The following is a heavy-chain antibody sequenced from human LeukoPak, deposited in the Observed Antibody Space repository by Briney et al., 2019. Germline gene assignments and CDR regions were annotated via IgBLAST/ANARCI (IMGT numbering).Heavy chain of an antibody. D-gene: IGHD3-10*01. J-gene: IGHJ4*02. Sequence: SVKVSCKASGYTFTSYAISWVRQAPGQGLDWMGGIIPILGTANYAQKFQGRVTITADESTSTAYMELSSLRSEDTAVYYCARGLEPDYYGSGSYYPFDSWGQGTLVTVSS. V-gene: IGHV1-69*13. CDR2: IIPILGTA. CDR3: ARGLEPDYYGSGSYYPFDS. CDR1: GYTFTSYA.